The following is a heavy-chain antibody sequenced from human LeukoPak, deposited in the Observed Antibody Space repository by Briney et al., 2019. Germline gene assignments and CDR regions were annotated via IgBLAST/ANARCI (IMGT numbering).Heavy chain of an antibody. Sequence: SETLTLTCAVSGDSISSSNWWSWLRQPPGKGLEWIGEIFQSGSTNYNPSLKSRVTISIDKSKDQFSLKLSSVTAADTAVYYCARIPFHYYALDVWGQGTTVTVSS. CDR3: ARIPFHYYALDV. J-gene: IGHJ6*02. CDR2: IFQSGST. V-gene: IGHV4-4*02. D-gene: IGHD2-21*01. CDR1: GDSISSSNW.